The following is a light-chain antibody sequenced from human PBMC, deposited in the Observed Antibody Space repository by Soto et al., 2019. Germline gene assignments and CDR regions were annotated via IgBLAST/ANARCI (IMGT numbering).Light chain of an antibody. CDR1: QSVSSH. CDR2: DAS. CDR3: QQRANWWT. V-gene: IGKV3-11*01. Sequence: EIVVTQSPATLSLSPGERATLSCRASQSVSSHLAWYQQKPGQAPRLLIYDASNRATGIPARFSGSGSGTDFTLTISSLEPEDFAVYCCQQRANWWTFGQGTKVEVK. J-gene: IGKJ1*01.